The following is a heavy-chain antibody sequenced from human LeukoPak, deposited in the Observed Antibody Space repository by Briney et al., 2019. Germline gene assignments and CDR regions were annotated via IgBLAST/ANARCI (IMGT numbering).Heavy chain of an antibody. J-gene: IGHJ4*02. CDR2: INHSGST. Sequence: SETLSLTCAVYGGSFSGYYWSWIRQPPGKGLEWIGEINHSGSTNYNPSLKSRVTISVDTSKNQFSLKLSSVTAADTAVYYCARGPARYSSSWFNWGQGTLVTVSS. CDR3: ARGPARYSSSWFN. V-gene: IGHV4-34*01. D-gene: IGHD6-13*01. CDR1: GGSFSGYY.